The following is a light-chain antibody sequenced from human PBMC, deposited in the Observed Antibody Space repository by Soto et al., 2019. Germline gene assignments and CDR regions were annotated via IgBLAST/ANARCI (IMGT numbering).Light chain of an antibody. V-gene: IGLV1-44*01. J-gene: IGLJ1*01. CDR1: SSNIGVHS. Sequence: QSVLTQAPSASGTFGQRVTISCSGGSSNIGVHSVNWYQQLPGSAPRLLIYSDNQRPSGVPDRFSGSKSDTSASLAISGLQSEDEADYYCAAWDDSLNGRVFGTGTKLTVL. CDR2: SDN. CDR3: AAWDDSLNGRV.